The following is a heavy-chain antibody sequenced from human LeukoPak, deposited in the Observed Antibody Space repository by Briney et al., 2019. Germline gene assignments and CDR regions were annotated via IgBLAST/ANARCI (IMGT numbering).Heavy chain of an antibody. CDR2: ISGSGGST. Sequence: PGGSLTLSCAASGFTFSSYAMSWVRQAPGKGLEWVSDISGSGGSTYYADSVKGRFTISRDNSKNTLYLQMNSRRAEDTAVYYCAKLTSSSSWYTHFDYWGQGTLVTVSS. CDR1: GFTFSSYA. D-gene: IGHD6-13*01. J-gene: IGHJ4*02. V-gene: IGHV3-23*01. CDR3: AKLTSSSSWYTHFDY.